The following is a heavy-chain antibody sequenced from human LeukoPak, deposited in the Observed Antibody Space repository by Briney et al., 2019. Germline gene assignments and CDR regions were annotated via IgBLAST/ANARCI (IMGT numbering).Heavy chain of an antibody. CDR1: GFTCSDYE. D-gene: IGHD4-17*01. J-gene: IGHJ4*02. CDR3: ARDLRGPHDY. Sequence: GGSLRLSCAATGFTCSDYEMNWARQSPGRGLEWVSYISTSGSTKYYADSVKGRFTISRDNAKNSLYLQMNSLRAEDTALYYCARDLRGPHDYWGQGVLVSVSS. CDR2: ISTSGSTK. V-gene: IGHV3-48*03.